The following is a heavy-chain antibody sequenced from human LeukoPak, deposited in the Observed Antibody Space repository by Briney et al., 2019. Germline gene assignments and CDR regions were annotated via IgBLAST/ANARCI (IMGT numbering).Heavy chain of an antibody. J-gene: IGHJ6*04. CDR2: ISSSSSYI. D-gene: IGHD3-10*01. CDR1: GFTFSSYS. Sequence: GGSLRLSCAASGFTFSSYSMNWVRQAPGKGLEWVLSISSSSSYIYYADSVKGRFTISRDNAKNSLYLQMNSLRAEDTAVYYCASSTSYYYGSGSFYGMDVWGKGTTVTVSS. CDR3: ASSTSYYYGSGSFYGMDV. V-gene: IGHV3-21*01.